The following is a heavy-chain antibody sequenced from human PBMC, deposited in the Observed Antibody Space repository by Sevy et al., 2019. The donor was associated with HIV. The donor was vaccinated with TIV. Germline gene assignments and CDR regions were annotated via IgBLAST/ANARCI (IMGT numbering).Heavy chain of an antibody. CDR1: GFTFSNAC. CDR2: IKSKSDGGTT. J-gene: IGHJ4*02. CDR3: TTDSKRRGLSVLLDY. V-gene: IGHV3-15*01. D-gene: IGHD3-10*01. Sequence: GGSLRLSCAASGFTFSNACMSWVRQAPGKGLEWVGRIKSKSDGGTTDYAAPGKGRFTIARDDSKNTLYLQMNSLKTEDTAIYYCTTDSKRRGLSVLLDYWGQGTLVTVSS.